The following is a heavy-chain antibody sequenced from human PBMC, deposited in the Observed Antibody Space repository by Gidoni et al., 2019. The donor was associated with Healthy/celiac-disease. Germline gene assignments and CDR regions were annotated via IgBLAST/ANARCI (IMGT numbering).Heavy chain of an antibody. CDR1: GGSCSGCD. Sequence: QGQLQKWGAGVLKPSESLSLTGAVYGGSCSGCDWSWIRQPPGKGMEWIGEINHSGSTNYNPSLKSRVTISVVTSNNHFSLKLLSVTAANTAVSSCASGLPSIAAADTSYYCMDVWGQGTPVTVSS. V-gene: IGHV4-34*01. D-gene: IGHD6-13*01. CDR3: ASGLPSIAAADTSYYCMDV. CDR2: INHSGST. J-gene: IGHJ6*02.